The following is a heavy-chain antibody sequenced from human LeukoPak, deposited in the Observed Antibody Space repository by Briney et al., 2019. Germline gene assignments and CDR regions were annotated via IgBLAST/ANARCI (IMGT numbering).Heavy chain of an antibody. Sequence: SETLSLTCTVSGGSISSYYWSWIRQPPGKGLEWIGYIYYSGSTNYNPSLKSRVTISVDTSKNQFSLKLSSVTAADTAVYYCARGVSVDTAMVGFDYWGQGTLVTVSS. J-gene: IGHJ4*02. D-gene: IGHD5-18*01. CDR3: ARGVSVDTAMVGFDY. V-gene: IGHV4-59*12. CDR2: IYYSGST. CDR1: GGSISSYY.